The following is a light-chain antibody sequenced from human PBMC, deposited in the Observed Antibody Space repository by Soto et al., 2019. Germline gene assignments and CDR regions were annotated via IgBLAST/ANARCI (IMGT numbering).Light chain of an antibody. J-gene: IGLJ2*01. CDR3: CSYAGSFLWV. CDR2: DVN. V-gene: IGLV2-11*01. CDR1: SSDVGGYNY. Sequence: QSALTQPRSVSGSPGQSVTISCTGTSSDVGGYNYVSWYQQHPGKAPKLMIYDVNKRPSGVPDRFSGSKSGNTASLTISGLQAEDEADYYCCSYAGSFLWVFGGGTKLTVL.